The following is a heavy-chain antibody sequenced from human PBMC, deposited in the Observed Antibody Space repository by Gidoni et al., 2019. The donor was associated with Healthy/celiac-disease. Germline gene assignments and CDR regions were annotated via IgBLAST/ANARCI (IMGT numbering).Heavy chain of an antibody. D-gene: IGHD3-10*01. Sequence: QVQLVESGGGVVQPGGSLRLSCPASGFTFSSYGMHWVRQAPGKGLEWLAVIWYDGSNKYYADPVKGRFTISRDNSKNTLYLQMNSLRAEDTAVYYCARGPQGAGSYSYFDYWGQGTLVTVSS. CDR3: ARGPQGAGSYSYFDY. CDR2: IWYDGSNK. J-gene: IGHJ4*02. V-gene: IGHV3-33*01. CDR1: GFTFSSYG.